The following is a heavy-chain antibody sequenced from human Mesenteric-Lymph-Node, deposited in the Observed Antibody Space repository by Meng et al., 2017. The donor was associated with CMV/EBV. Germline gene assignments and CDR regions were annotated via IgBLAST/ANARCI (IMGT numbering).Heavy chain of an antibody. CDR3: ATISGGA. V-gene: IGHV3-7*01. D-gene: IGHD2-15*01. J-gene: IGHJ5*02. CDR2: TNEDGSAK. Sequence: GESLKISCAASGFTFDDYGMSWVRQAPGKGLEWVATTNEDGSAKYYVDSVKGRFNISRDNAKNSVCLQMDSLRAEDTAIYYCATISGGAWGQGTLVTVSS. CDR1: GFTFDDYG.